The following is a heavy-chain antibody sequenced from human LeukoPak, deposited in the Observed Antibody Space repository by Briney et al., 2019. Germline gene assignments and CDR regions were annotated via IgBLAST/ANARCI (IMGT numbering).Heavy chain of an antibody. Sequence: PGGSLRLSCAASGFTFSSYAMSWVRQAPGRGLEWVSAISGSGGSTYYADSVKGRFTISRDNSKNTLYLQMNSLRAEDTAVYYCAKDTRIAAAGARGKGHFDYWGQGTLVTVSS. V-gene: IGHV3-23*01. CDR1: GFTFSSYA. J-gene: IGHJ4*02. CDR3: AKDTRIAAAGARGKGHFDY. CDR2: ISGSGGST. D-gene: IGHD6-13*01.